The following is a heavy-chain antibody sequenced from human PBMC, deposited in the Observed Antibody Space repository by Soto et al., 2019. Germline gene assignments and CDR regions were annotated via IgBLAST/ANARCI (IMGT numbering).Heavy chain of an antibody. Sequence: SETLSITCTVSGASVSSSNHYWSWVRQPPGKGLEWIGYVYYSGSTNSNPSLKSRVTLSLDTSRSQFSLKLNSVTAADTAVYYCVHLSGSLYHYYGLDVWGQGTTVTVSS. D-gene: IGHD1-26*01. J-gene: IGHJ6*02. CDR2: VYYSGST. V-gene: IGHV4-61*01. CDR1: GASVSSSNHY. CDR3: VHLSGSLYHYYGLDV.